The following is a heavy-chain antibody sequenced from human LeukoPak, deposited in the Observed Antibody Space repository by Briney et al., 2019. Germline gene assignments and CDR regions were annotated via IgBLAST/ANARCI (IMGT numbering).Heavy chain of an antibody. J-gene: IGHJ4*02. CDR2: INHSGST. CDR1: GGSFSGYY. D-gene: IGHD7-27*01. V-gene: IGHV4-34*01. CDR3: ATGWGTDFDY. Sequence: PSETLSLTCAVYGGSFSGYYWSWIRQPPGKGLEWIGEINHSGSTNYNPSLKSRVTISVDRSKNQFSLKLSSVTAADTAVYYCATGWGTDFDYWGQGALVTVAS.